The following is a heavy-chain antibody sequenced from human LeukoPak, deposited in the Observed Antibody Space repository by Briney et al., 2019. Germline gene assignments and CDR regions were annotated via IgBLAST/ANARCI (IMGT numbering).Heavy chain of an antibody. Sequence: SETLSLTCTVSGGSISSSSYYWGWIRQPPGKGLEWIGSIYYSGSTYYNPSLKSRVTISVDRSKNQFSLKLSSVTAADTAVYYCARAYGNDYGDYLMAFDIWGQGTMVTVSS. CDR3: ARAYGNDYGDYLMAFDI. CDR2: IYYSGST. CDR1: GGSISSSSYY. V-gene: IGHV4-39*07. J-gene: IGHJ3*02. D-gene: IGHD4-17*01.